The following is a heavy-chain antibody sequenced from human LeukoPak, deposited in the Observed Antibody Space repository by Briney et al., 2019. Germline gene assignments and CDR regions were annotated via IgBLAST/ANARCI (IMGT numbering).Heavy chain of an antibody. CDR2: IYTSGST. V-gene: IGHV4-61*02. J-gene: IGHJ4*02. CDR1: GGSISSGSYY. D-gene: IGHD4-17*01. Sequence: SQTLSLTCTVSGGSISSGSYYWSWIRQPAGKGLEWIGRIYTSGSTNYNPSLKSRVTISVDTSKNQSSLKLSSVTAADTAVYYCARSHADPTVTNFDYWGQGTLVTVSS. CDR3: ARSHADPTVTNFDY.